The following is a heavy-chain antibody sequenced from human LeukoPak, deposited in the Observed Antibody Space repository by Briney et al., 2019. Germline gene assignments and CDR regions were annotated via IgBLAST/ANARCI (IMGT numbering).Heavy chain of an antibody. CDR3: ARHWGSYGTIYGMDV. CDR1: GFAFSSYW. V-gene: IGHV3-7*05. Sequence: GGSLRLSCAASGFAFSSYWMSWVRQAPGKGLEWVANIKQDGSEKYYMDSVKGRFTISRDNAKNSLYLQMNSLRAEDTAVYYCARHWGSYGTIYGMDVWGQGITVTVSS. CDR2: IKQDGSEK. J-gene: IGHJ6*02. D-gene: IGHD3-16*01.